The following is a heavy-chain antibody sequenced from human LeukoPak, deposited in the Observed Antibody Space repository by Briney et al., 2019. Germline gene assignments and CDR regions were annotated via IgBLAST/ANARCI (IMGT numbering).Heavy chain of an antibody. Sequence: GGSLRLSCAASGFTFSSYGMHWVRQAPGKGLEWVAFIRYDGSNKYYADSVKGRFTISRDNSKNTLYLQMNSLRAEDTAVYSCARVRYCTSTSCPDFDCWGQGTLVTVSS. CDR3: ARVRYCTSTSCPDFDC. CDR2: IRYDGSNK. J-gene: IGHJ4*02. V-gene: IGHV3-30*02. D-gene: IGHD2-2*01. CDR1: GFTFSSYG.